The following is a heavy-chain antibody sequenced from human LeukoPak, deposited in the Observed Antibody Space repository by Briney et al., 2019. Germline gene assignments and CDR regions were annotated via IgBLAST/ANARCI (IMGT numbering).Heavy chain of an antibody. D-gene: IGHD3-3*01. CDR3: ARDGHYDFWSGSHNWFDP. CDR2: IYSGGST. J-gene: IGHJ5*02. V-gene: IGHV3-53*05. Sequence: GGSLRLSCAASGFTVSSNYMSWVRQAPGKGLEWVSVIYSGGSTYYADSVKGRFTISRDSSKNTLYLQMNSLRAEDTAVYYCARDGHYDFWSGSHNWFDPWGQGTLVTVSS. CDR1: GFTVSSNY.